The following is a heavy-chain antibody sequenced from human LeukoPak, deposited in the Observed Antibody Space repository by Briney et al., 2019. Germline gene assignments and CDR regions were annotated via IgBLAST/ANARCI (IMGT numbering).Heavy chain of an antibody. CDR1: GDSIGSNY. D-gene: IGHD7-27*01. V-gene: IGHV4-4*07. Sequence: SETLSLSCTISGDSIGSNYWHWVRQPPGKGLEWIGRIYPSGSTEYSPSLKSRVTISVETSKNQFSLKLSSVTAADTAIYYCVRGSWGSDFNYWGQGTLVTVSS. J-gene: IGHJ4*02. CDR3: VRGSWGSDFNY. CDR2: IYPSGST.